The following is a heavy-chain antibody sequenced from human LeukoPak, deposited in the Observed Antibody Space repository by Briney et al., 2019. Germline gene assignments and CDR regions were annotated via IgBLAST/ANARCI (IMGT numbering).Heavy chain of an antibody. D-gene: IGHD6-19*01. J-gene: IGHJ4*02. V-gene: IGHV4-34*01. CDR2: INHSGST. Sequence: SETLSLTCAVYGGSFSGYYWSWIRQPPGKGLEWIGEINHSGSTNYNPSLKSRVTISVDTSKNQFSLKLSSVTAADTAVYYCAGRGPAVTVPGDYWGQGTLVTVSS. CDR3: AGRGPAVTVPGDY. CDR1: GGSFSGYY.